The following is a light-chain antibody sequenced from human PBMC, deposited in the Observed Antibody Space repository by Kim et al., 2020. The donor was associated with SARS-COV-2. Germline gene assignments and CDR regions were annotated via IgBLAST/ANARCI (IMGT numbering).Light chain of an antibody. J-gene: IGKJ2*01. V-gene: IGKV4-1*01. CDR3: QQYYTIPRT. Sequence: DIVMTQSPDSLAVSLGERATINCKSSQSVLYSSNNKDYLAWYQQKPGQPPKLLIYWASTRESGVPDRFSGSGSGTDFTLTISSLQAEDVAVYYCQQYYTIPRTFGQRAKLEI. CDR1: QSVLYSSNNKDY. CDR2: WAS.